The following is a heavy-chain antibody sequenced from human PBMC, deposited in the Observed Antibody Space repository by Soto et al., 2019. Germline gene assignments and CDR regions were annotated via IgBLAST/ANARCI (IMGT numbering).Heavy chain of an antibody. CDR2: ISYDGSNK. J-gene: IGHJ6*02. D-gene: IGHD3-3*01. Sequence: PGGSLRLSCAASGFTFSSYGMHWVRQAPGKGLEWVAVISYDGSNKYYADSVKGRFTISRDNSKNTLYLQMNSLRAEDTAVYYCAILNYDFWSGYSHYYYGMDVWGQGTTVTVSS. V-gene: IGHV3-30*03. CDR3: AILNYDFWSGYSHYYYGMDV. CDR1: GFTFSSYG.